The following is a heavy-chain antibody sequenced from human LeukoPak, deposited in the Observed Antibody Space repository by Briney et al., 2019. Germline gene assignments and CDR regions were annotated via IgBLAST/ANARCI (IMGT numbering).Heavy chain of an antibody. V-gene: IGHV4-39*01. CDR1: GASISGSGYY. D-gene: IGHD1-26*01. CDR3: VKSGGYGLIDY. Sequence: PSETLSLTCAVSGASISGSGYYLGWIRQPPGKGLEWIGNIYYTGSTYYNASLQSRVTISIDTSKNQFSLRLNSVTAADTAMYYCVKSGGYGLIDYWGQGTLVTVSS. J-gene: IGHJ4*02. CDR2: IYYTGST.